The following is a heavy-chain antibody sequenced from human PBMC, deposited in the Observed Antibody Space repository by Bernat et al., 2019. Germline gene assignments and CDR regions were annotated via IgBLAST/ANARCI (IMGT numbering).Heavy chain of an antibody. J-gene: IGHJ3*02. CDR2: IYPGDSDT. CDR1: GYSFTSYW. CDR3: ASTTLRYCSGGSCYSDAFDI. D-gene: IGHD2-15*01. V-gene: IGHV5-51*01. Sequence: LVQSGAEVKKPRESLKISCKGSGYSFTSYWIGWVRQMPGKGLEWMGIIYPGDSDTRYSPSFQGQVTISADKSISTAYLQWSSLKASDTAMYYCASTTLRYCSGGSCYSDAFDIWGQGTMVTVSS.